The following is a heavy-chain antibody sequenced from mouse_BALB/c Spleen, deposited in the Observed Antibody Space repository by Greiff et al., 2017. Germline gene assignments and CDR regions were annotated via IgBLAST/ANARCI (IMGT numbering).Heavy chain of an antibody. CDR2: INPYNDGT. D-gene: IGHD1-1*01. CDR3: ARDYYGSSYRFAY. CDR1: GYTFTSYV. J-gene: IGHJ3*01. V-gene: IGHV1-14*01. Sequence: VQLQQSGPELVKPGASVKMSCKASGYTFTSYVMHWVKQKPGQGLEWIGYINPYNDGTKYNEKFKGQATLTSDKSSSTAYMELSSLTSEDSAVYYCARDYYGSSYRFAYWGQGTLVTVSA.